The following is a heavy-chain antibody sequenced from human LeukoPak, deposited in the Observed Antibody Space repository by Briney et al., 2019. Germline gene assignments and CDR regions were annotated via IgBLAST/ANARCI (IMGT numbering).Heavy chain of an antibody. CDR3: ARGWLAETMVVTPYDY. CDR1: GGTFSSHT. CDR2: IIPIFGTA. D-gene: IGHD4-23*01. V-gene: IGHV1-69*13. Sequence: SVKVSYKASGGTFSSHTINWVRQAPGQGLEWMGGIIPIFGTANYAQKYQGRVTITAVESTSTAYMEVSSLRSEDTAVYYCARGWLAETMVVTPYDYWGQGTLVTVSS. J-gene: IGHJ4*02.